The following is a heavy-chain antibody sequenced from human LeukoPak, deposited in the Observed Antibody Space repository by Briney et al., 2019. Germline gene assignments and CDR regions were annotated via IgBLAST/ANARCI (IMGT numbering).Heavy chain of an antibody. CDR3: AGGETGNLDY. CDR1: GGTFSSYA. Sequence: ASVKVSCKASGGTFSSYAISWVRQAPGQGLEWMGGIIPIFGTANYAQKFQGRVTITTDESTSTAYMELSSLRSEDTAVYYCAGGETGNLDYWGQGTLVTVSS. J-gene: IGHJ4*02. V-gene: IGHV1-69*05. CDR2: IIPIFGTA. D-gene: IGHD1-1*01.